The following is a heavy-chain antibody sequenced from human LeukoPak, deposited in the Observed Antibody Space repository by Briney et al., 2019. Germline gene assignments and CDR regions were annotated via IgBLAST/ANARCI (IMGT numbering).Heavy chain of an antibody. CDR3: ASSDYYGSGSFY. CDR1: GFTFSSYA. V-gene: IGHV3-30-3*01. D-gene: IGHD3-10*01. J-gene: IGHJ4*02. CDR2: ISYDGSNK. Sequence: GGSLRLSCAASGFTFSSYAMHWVRKAPGKGLEWVAVISYDGSNKYYADSVKGRFTISRDNSKNTLYLQMNSLRAEDTAVYYCASSDYYGSGSFYWGQGTLVTVSS.